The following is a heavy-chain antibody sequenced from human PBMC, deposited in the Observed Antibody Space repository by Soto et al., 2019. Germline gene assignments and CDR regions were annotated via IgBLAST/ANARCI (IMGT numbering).Heavy chain of an antibody. V-gene: IGHV6-1*01. J-gene: IGHJ6*03. D-gene: IGHD1-1*01. CDR1: GDSVSSNSAG. CDR2: TYYKSKWYY. CDR3: ERGSWDDVSGHYYMDV. Sequence: PSQTLSLTCDISGDSVSSNSAGWNWIRQTPSRGLEWLGRTYYKSKWYYTYAASVKSRITVSPDTSKNQFSLQLTSVTPEDTAVYYGERGSWDDVSGHYYMDVWEKGTTVTVPS.